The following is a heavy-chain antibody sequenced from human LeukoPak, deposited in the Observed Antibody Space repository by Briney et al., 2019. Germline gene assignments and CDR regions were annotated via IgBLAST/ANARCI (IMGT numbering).Heavy chain of an antibody. CDR1: GFTFNSYS. D-gene: IGHD3-10*01. Sequence: GGSLRLSCAASGFTFNSYSMNWVRQAPGKGLEWVSSISSSSSYIYYADSVKGRFTISRDNAKNSLYLQMSSLRAEDTAVYYCGESGTGDFDYWGQGTLVTVSS. J-gene: IGHJ4*02. CDR3: GESGTGDFDY. V-gene: IGHV3-21*01. CDR2: ISSSSSYI.